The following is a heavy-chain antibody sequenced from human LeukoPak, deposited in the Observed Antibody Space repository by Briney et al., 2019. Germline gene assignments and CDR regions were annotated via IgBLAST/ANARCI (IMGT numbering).Heavy chain of an antibody. CDR2: IIPIFGTA. Sequence: ASVKVSCKASGGTLSSYAISWVRQAPGQGLEWMGGIIPIFGTANYAQKFQGRVTITTDESTSTAYMELSSLRSEDTAVYYCARMATAMVTGYYFDYWGQGTLVTVSS. J-gene: IGHJ4*02. CDR1: GGTLSSYA. V-gene: IGHV1-69*05. D-gene: IGHD5-18*01. CDR3: ARMATAMVTGYYFDY.